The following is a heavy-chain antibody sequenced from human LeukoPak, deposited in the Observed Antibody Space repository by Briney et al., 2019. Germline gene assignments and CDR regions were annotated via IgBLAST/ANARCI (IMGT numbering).Heavy chain of an antibody. J-gene: IGHJ4*02. CDR1: GYSISSGYY. CDR3: ARANLTNYYFDY. D-gene: IGHD1-1*01. CDR2: MYHSGST. Sequence: SETLSLTCTVSGYSISSGYYWGWIRQPPGKGLEWIGSMYHSGSTYSNPSLKSRVTISVDTSKNQFSLKLSSVTAADTAVYYCARANLTNYYFDYWGQGTLVTVSS. V-gene: IGHV4-38-2*02.